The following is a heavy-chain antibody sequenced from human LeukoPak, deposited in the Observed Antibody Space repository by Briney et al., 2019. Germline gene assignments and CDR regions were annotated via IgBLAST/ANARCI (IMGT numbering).Heavy chain of an antibody. D-gene: IGHD4-17*01. V-gene: IGHV3-33*01. Sequence: PGRSLRLSCAAAGCTFSSYGMHLGRKAPGKVLGLVAVIWYDGSNKYYVDSVKGRFTISRDNSKNTLYLQMNSLRAEDTAVYYCARDQNEGYGDYFYYFDYWGQGTLVTVSS. J-gene: IGHJ4*02. CDR2: IWYDGSNK. CDR3: ARDQNEGYGDYFYYFDY. CDR1: GCTFSSYG.